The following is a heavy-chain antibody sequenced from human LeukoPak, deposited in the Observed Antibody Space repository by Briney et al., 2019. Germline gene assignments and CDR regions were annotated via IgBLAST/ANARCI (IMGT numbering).Heavy chain of an antibody. V-gene: IGHV4-59*01. CDR2: VHYSGDT. J-gene: IGHJ2*01. CDR3: ARVYQWYCEL. CDR1: GGSITSYH. Sequence: SETLSLTCTVSGGSITSYHWAWIRQSPGKGLESIGRVHYSGDTKYNPSFKSRVTMSLDASKKQFSLSLSSVTAADTAVYYCARVYQWYCELWGRGTLVTVSS. D-gene: IGHD2-2*01.